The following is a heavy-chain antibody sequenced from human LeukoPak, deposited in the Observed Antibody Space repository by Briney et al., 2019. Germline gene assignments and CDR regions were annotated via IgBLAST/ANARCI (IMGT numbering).Heavy chain of an antibody. CDR2: FDPEDGET. V-gene: IGHV1-24*01. CDR3: ATDPLYCSGGSCHVDY. CDR1: GYTLTELS. Sequence: ASVKVSCKVSGYTLTELSMHWVRQAPGKGLEWMGGFDPEDGETIYAQKFQGRVTMTEDTSTDTAYMELSSLRSEDTAVYYCATDPLYCSGGSCHVDYWGQGTLVTVSS. J-gene: IGHJ4*02. D-gene: IGHD2-15*01.